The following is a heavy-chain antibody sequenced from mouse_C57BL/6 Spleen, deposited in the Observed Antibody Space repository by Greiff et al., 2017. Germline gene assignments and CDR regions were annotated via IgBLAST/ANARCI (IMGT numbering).Heavy chain of an antibody. D-gene: IGHD1-1*01. V-gene: IGHV5-17*01. CDR3: ARLTTVVDDAMDY. Sequence: EVNVVESGGGLVKPGGSLKLSCAASGFTFSDYGMHWVRQAPEKGLEWVAYISSGSSTIYYADTVKGRFTISRDNAKNTLFLQMTSLRSEDTAMYYCARLTTVVDDAMDYWGQGTSVTVSS. CDR2: ISSGSSTI. CDR1: GFTFSDYG. J-gene: IGHJ4*01.